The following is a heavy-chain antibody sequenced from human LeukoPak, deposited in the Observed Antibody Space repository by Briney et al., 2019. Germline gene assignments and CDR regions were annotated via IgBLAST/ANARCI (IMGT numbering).Heavy chain of an antibody. CDR1: GYTFTGYY. Sequence: ASVKVSCKASGYTFTGYYMHWARQAPGQGLEWMGWINPNSGGTNYAQKFQGRVTMTRDTSISTAYMELSRLRSDDTAVYYCARGYCSGGSCYAAYWGQGTLVTVSS. J-gene: IGHJ4*02. V-gene: IGHV1-2*02. D-gene: IGHD2-15*01. CDR2: INPNSGGT. CDR3: ARGYCSGGSCYAAY.